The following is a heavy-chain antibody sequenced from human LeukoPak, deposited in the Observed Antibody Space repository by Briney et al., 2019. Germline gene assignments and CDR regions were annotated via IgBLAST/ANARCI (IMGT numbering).Heavy chain of an antibody. D-gene: IGHD5-12*01. CDR2: INHSGST. V-gene: IGHV4-34*01. CDR3: ARRGVDGGGYFDY. CDR1: GGSFSGYY. J-gene: IGHJ4*02. Sequence: SETLSLTCAVYGGSFSGYYWSWIRQPPGKGLEWIGEINHSGSTNYNPSLKSRVNISVDTSKNQFSLKLSSVTAADTAVYYCARRGVDGGGYFDYWGRGTLVTVSS.